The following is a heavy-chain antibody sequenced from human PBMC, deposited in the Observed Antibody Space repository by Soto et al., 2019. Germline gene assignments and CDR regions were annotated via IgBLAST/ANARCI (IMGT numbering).Heavy chain of an antibody. Sequence: SETLSLTCTVSGGSVSSGVYYWSWIRQPPGKGLEWIGYIYHSGSPNYNPSLKSRVTISVDTSKNQFSLKLSSVTAADTAVYYCAREFGSYPYYFDYWGQGTLVTVSS. V-gene: IGHV4-61*08. J-gene: IGHJ4*02. CDR2: IYHSGSP. D-gene: IGHD1-26*01. CDR3: AREFGSYPYYFDY. CDR1: GGSVSSGVYY.